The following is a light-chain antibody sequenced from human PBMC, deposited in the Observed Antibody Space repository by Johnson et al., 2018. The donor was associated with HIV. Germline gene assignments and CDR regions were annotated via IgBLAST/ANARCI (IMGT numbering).Light chain of an antibody. V-gene: IGLV1-51*01. Sequence: QSVLTQPPSVSAAPGQKVTISCSGSSSNIGNNYVSWYQQFPGTAPKLLIYDNNKRPSGIPDRFSGSKSGTSATLAITGLQTGDEAEYYCGTWDSSLIAYNYVFGIGTKVTVL. CDR3: GTWDSSLIAYNYV. J-gene: IGLJ1*01. CDR1: SSNIGNNY. CDR2: DNN.